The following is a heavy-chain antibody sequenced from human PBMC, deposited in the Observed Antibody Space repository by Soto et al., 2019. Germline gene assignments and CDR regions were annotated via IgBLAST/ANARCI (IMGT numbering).Heavy chain of an antibody. CDR2: ISGSGGTT. D-gene: IGHD3-22*01. CDR3: AKDPYDSSGYYQNY. V-gene: IGHV3-23*01. J-gene: IGHJ4*02. Sequence: LRLSCAASGFTFSSYAMNWVRQVPGKGLEWVSSISGSGGTTHYADSVEGRITISRDNSRNTVYLQMNSLRAEDTALYYCAKDPYDSSGYYQNYWGQGTLVTVSS. CDR1: GFTFSSYA.